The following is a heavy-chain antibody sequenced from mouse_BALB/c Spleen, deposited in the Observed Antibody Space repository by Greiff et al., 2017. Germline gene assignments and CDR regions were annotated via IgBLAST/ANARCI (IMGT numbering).Heavy chain of an antibody. CDR3: ARHPSYGNYFAY. V-gene: IGHV5-6*01. CDR1: GFTFSSYG. CDR2: ISSGGSYT. D-gene: IGHD2-10*01. J-gene: IGHJ3*01. Sequence: VQLKESGGDLVKPGGSLKLSCAASGFTFSSYGMSWVRQTPDKRLEWVATISSGGSYTYYPDSVKGRFTISRDNAKNTLYLQMSSLKSEDTAMYYCARHPSYGNYFAYWGQGTLVTVSA.